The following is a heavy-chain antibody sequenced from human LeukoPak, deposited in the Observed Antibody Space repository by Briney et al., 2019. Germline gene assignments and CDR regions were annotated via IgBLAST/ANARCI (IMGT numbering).Heavy chain of an antibody. Sequence: GASLRLPCAASGFTFSSYAMSWVRQAPGKGLEWVSAISGSGGSTYYADSVKGRFTISRDNSKNTLYLQMNSLRAEDTAVYYCAKARQGLRLGESDYWGQGTLVTVSS. J-gene: IGHJ4*02. D-gene: IGHD3-16*01. V-gene: IGHV3-23*01. CDR1: GFTFSSYA. CDR2: ISGSGGST. CDR3: AKARQGLRLGESDY.